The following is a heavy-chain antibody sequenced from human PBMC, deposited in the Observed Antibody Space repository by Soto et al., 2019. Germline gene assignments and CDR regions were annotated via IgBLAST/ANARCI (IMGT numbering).Heavy chain of an antibody. D-gene: IGHD6-19*01. J-gene: IGHJ4*02. V-gene: IGHV4-61*08. Sequence: SETLSLTCTVSDDSFRGAEYYWSWIRQPLGKGPEWIGYTYYNGDTKYNPALRSRVTMSEDTSKNQFSLRLSSVTAADTAVYFCARGPAYIDGWRTFDLWGRGIMVTV. CDR1: DDSFRGAEYY. CDR3: ARGPAYIDGWRTFDL. CDR2: TYYNGDT.